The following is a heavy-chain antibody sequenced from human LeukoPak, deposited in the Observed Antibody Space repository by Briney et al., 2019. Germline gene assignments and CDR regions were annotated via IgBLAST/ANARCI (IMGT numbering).Heavy chain of an antibody. CDR2: INPSGGST. D-gene: IGHD6-19*01. CDR1: GYTFTSYY. V-gene: IGHV1-46*01. J-gene: IGHJ3*02. Sequence: VASVKVSCKASGYTFTSYYMHWVRQAPGQGLEWMGIINPSGGSTSYAQKFQGRVTMTRDMSTSTVYMELSSLRSEDTAVYYCARLKYSSGWYSDAFDIWGQGTMVTASS. CDR3: ARLKYSSGWYSDAFDI.